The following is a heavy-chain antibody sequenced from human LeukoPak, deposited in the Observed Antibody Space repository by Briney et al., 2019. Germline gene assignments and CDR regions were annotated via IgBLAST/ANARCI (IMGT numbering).Heavy chain of an antibody. V-gene: IGHV1-46*01. CDR2: INPSGGST. D-gene: IGHD2-2*02. Sequence: ASVKVSCKASGDTFSSYAISWVRQAPGQGLEWMGIINPSGGSTSYAQKFQGRVTMTRDTSTSTVYMELSSLRSEDTAVYYCASETIRGYCSSTSCYTGDDYWGQGTLVTVSS. J-gene: IGHJ4*02. CDR3: ASETIRGYCSSTSCYTGDDY. CDR1: GDTFSSYA.